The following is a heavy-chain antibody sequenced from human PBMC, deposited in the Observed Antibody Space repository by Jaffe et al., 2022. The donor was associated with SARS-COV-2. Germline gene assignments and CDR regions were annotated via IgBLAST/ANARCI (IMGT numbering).Heavy chain of an antibody. V-gene: IGHV3-9*01. D-gene: IGHD1-26*01. CDR2: ISWNSGSI. CDR1: GFTFDDYA. J-gene: IGHJ4*02. CDR3: AKDFSVGATTAVDY. Sequence: EVQLVESGGGLVQPGRSLRLSCAASGFTFDDYAMHWVRQAPGKGLEWVSGISWNSGSIGYADSVKGRFTISRDNAKNSLYLQMNSLRAEDTALYYCAKDFSVGATTAVDYWGQGTLVTVSS.